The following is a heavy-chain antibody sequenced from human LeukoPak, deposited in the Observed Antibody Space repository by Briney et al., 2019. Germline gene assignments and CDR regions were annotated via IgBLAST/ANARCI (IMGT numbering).Heavy chain of an antibody. V-gene: IGHV3-33*01. CDR2: IWYDGSNK. J-gene: IGHJ4*02. D-gene: IGHD5-24*01. CDR1: GFTFSSYG. Sequence: GGSLRLSCAASGFTFSSYGMHWVRQAPGKGLEWVAVIWYDGSNKYYADSVKGRFTISRDNSKNTLYLQINSLRAEDTAVYYCARERRDGYNTYFDYWGQGTLVTVSS. CDR3: ARERRDGYNTYFDY.